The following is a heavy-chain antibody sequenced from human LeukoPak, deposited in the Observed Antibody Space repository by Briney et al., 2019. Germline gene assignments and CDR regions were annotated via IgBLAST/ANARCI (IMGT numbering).Heavy chain of an antibody. J-gene: IGHJ5*02. Sequence: PGRSLRLSCAASGFTFSSYGMHWVRQAPGKGLEWVSVIYSGGSTYYADSVKGRFTISRDKSKNTVYLQVNSLRFEDTAMYYCARNWFDPWGQGTLVTVSS. CDR3: ARNWFDP. V-gene: IGHV3-NL1*01. CDR1: GFTFSSYG. CDR2: IYSGGST.